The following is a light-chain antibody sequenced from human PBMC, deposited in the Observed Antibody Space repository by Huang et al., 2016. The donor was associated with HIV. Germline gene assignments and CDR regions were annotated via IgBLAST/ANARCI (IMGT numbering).Light chain of an antibody. Sequence: EIEMTQSPATLSVSPGERATFSCRANHSVDIDLAWAQQKPGQAPRLLIYDASTRAIGISAKFNGTGSVTEFSLSITNLQSEDFAVYYCQQYSDWPPLTFGGGTKVEI. CDR3: QQYSDWPPLT. J-gene: IGKJ4*01. V-gene: IGKV3-15*01. CDR1: HSVDID. CDR2: DAS.